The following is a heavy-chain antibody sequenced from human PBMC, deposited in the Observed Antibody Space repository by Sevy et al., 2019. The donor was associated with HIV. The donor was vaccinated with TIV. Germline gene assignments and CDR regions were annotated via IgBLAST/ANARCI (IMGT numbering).Heavy chain of an antibody. J-gene: IGHJ4*02. CDR3: ARDSPGYGGYNY. V-gene: IGHV3-7*01. CDR2: IKEDGSAK. Sequence: GGSLRLSCAASRFTFNTYWMSWVRQAPGKGLEWVGNIKEDGSAKYYADSVKGRFTISRDNAKNSLYLQMNSLRVEDTAVYYCARDSPGYGGYNYSGQGTVVTVSS. D-gene: IGHD1-26*01. CDR1: RFTFNTYW.